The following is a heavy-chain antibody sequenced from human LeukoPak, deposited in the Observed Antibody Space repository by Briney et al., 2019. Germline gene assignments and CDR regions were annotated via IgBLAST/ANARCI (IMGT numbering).Heavy chain of an antibody. J-gene: IGHJ6*03. CDR1: GGTFSSYA. V-gene: IGHV1-69*05. Sequence: SVKVSCKASGGTFSSYAISWVRQAPGQGLEWMGGIIPIFGTANYAQKFQGRVTITTDESTSTAYMELSSLRSGDTAVYYCARSRDYYYYMDVWGKGTTVTVSS. CDR3: ARSRDYYYYMDV. CDR2: IIPIFGTA.